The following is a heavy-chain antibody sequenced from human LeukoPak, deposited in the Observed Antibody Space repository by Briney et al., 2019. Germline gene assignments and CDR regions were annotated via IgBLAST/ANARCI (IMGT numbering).Heavy chain of an antibody. D-gene: IGHD2-2*01. CDR3: AGGPKQQLLWGRASNGFDP. CDR1: GFIVSSKY. V-gene: IGHV3-66*01. CDR2: IYSGGST. Sequence: GGSLRLSCAASGFIVSSKYMSWVRQAPGKGLEWVSVIYSGGSTHYADSVKGRFTISRDNSKDMLYLQMNSLRAEDTAVYYCAGGPKQQLLWGRASNGFDPWGQGTLVTVSS. J-gene: IGHJ5*02.